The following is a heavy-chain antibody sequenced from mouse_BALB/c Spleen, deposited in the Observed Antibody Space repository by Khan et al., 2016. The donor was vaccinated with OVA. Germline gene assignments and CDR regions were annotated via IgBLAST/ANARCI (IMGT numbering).Heavy chain of an antibody. CDR2: IWSVGGI. V-gene: IGHV2-2*02. Sequence: QMQLVQSGPGLVQPSQSLSITCTVSGFSLTNYGVHWVHQSPGKGLEWLGVIWSVGGIDSNADFISSMNIRKVNSTSQAFFKMNSRQTNDTAIYDCARNYDYGEGLAYWGQGTLVSVSA. CDR3: ARNYDYGEGLAY. J-gene: IGHJ3*01. D-gene: IGHD2-4*01. CDR1: GFSLTNYG.